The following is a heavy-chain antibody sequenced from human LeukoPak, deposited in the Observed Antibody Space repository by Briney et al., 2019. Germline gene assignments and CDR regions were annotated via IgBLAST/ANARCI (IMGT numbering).Heavy chain of an antibody. CDR1: GGSISSYY. V-gene: IGHV4-4*07. J-gene: IGHJ4*02. D-gene: IGHD6-13*01. CDR2: IYTSGST. CDR3: ARWKGYSSSWFFDY. Sequence: KPSETLSLTCTVSGGSISSYYWSWIRQPAGKGLEWIGRIYTSGSTKCNPSLESRVIMSVDTSKNQVSLRLSSVTAADTAVYYCARWKGYSSSWFFDYWGQGTLVTVSS.